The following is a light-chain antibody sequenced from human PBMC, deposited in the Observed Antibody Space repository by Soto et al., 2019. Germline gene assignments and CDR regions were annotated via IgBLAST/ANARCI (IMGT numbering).Light chain of an antibody. J-gene: IGKJ4*01. Sequence: EIVLTQSPATRSLSPGERATLSCRASRSVTTFLAWYQQKPGQAPRLLLYDASKRATGVPTRFSGSGSGTDFILTITSLEPEHFAVYYCQQRTNWPLTFGGGTKVERK. V-gene: IGKV3-11*01. CDR3: QQRTNWPLT. CDR2: DAS. CDR1: RSVTTF.